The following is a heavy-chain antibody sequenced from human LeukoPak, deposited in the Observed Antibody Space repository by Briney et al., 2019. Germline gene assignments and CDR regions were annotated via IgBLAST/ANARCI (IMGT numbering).Heavy chain of an antibody. CDR1: GFTLSSYW. J-gene: IGHJ4*02. D-gene: IGHD6-13*01. V-gene: IGHV3-7*01. CDR2: IKQDGSEK. CDR3: ARRGSSWAPRLDY. Sequence: PGGSLRLSCAASGFTLSSYWMTWVRQAPGKGLEWVANIKQDGSEKYYVDSVKGRFTISRDNAKNSLYLQMNSLRAEDTAVYYCARRGSSWAPRLDYWGQGTLVTVSS.